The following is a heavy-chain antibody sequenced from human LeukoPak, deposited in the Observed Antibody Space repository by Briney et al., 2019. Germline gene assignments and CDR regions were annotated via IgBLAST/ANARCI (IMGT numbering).Heavy chain of an antibody. CDR3: ARDVGGLADY. J-gene: IGHJ4*02. CDR1: GFTFSSYE. CDR2: IKQDGSEK. Sequence: GGSLRLSCAASGFTFSSYEMNWVRQAPGKGLEWVANIKQDGSEKYYVDSVKGRFTISRDNAKNSLYLQMNSLRAEDTAVYYCARDVGGLADYWGQGTLVTVSS. D-gene: IGHD3-16*01. V-gene: IGHV3-7*01.